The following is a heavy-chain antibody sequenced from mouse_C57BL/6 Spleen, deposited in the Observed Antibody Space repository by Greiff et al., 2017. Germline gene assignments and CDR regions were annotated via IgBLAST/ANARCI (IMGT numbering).Heavy chain of an antibody. CDR1: GYTFTSYW. Sequence: QVHVKQPGAELVKPGASVKVSCKASGYTFTSYWMHWVKQRPGQGLEWIGRIHPSDSDTNYNQKFKGKATLTVDKSSSTAYMQLSSLTSEDSAVYYCAIGDDYDEEFAYWGQGTLVTVSA. J-gene: IGHJ3*01. CDR3: AIGDDYDEEFAY. D-gene: IGHD2-4*01. CDR2: IHPSDSDT. V-gene: IGHV1-74*01.